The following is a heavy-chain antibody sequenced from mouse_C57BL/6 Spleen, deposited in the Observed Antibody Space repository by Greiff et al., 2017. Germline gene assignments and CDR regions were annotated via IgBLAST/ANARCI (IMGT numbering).Heavy chain of an antibody. CDR2: ISDGGSYT. D-gene: IGHD2-1*01. Sequence: EVKVEESGGGLVKPGGSLKLSCAASGFTFSSYAMSWVRQTPEKRLEWVATISDGGSYTYYPDNVKGRFTISRDNAKNNLYLQMSHLKSEDTAMYYCARDRYYGNYGAMDYWGQGTSVTVSS. J-gene: IGHJ4*01. CDR3: ARDRYYGNYGAMDY. CDR1: GFTFSSYA. V-gene: IGHV5-4*01.